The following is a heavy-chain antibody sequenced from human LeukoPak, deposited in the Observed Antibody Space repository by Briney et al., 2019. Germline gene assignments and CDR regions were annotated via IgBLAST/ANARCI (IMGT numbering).Heavy chain of an antibody. CDR3: ASSKLPDYYGSGSSRFPIYYYYYYMDV. J-gene: IGHJ6*03. CDR2: IIPIFGTA. D-gene: IGHD3-10*01. CDR1: GGTFSSYA. Sequence: GASVKVSCKASGGTFSSYAISWVRQAPGQGLEWMGGIIPIFGTANYAQKFQGRVTITADESTSTAYMELSSLRSEDTAVYYCASSKLPDYYGSGSSRFPIYYYYYYMDVWGKGTTVTISS. V-gene: IGHV1-69*13.